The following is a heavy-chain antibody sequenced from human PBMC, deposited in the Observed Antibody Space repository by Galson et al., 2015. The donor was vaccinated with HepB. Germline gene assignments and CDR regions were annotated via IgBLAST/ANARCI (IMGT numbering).Heavy chain of an antibody. J-gene: IGHJ4*02. CDR2: IKEDGSEK. CDR1: GFTFSSYR. CDR3: AREAPTQSNWKDPLDY. Sequence: SLRLSCAVSGFTFSSYRMSWVRQAPGKGLEWVGNIKEDGSEKYYVDSVKGRFTISRDNAKNALYLQMNSLRAEDTAVYYCAREAPTQSNWKDPLDYWGQGTLVTVSS. V-gene: IGHV3-7*03. D-gene: IGHD1-1*01.